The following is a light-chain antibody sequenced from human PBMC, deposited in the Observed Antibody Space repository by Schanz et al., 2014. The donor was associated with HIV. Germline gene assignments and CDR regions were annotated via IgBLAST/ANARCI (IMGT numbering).Light chain of an antibody. CDR1: NSDVGGHNY. CDR2: EVT. V-gene: IGLV2-8*01. J-gene: IGLJ2*01. Sequence: QSALTQPPSASGSPGQSVTISCTGTNSDVGGHNYVSWFQQHPGKAPRLIIYEVTKRPSGVPDHFSGSKSGNTASLIVSGLQAEDEAEYYCSSYSGHNNLGIFGGGTKLTVL. CDR3: SSYSGHNNLGI.